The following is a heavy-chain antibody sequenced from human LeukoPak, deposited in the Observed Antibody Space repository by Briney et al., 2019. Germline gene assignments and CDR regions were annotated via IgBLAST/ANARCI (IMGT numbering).Heavy chain of an antibody. D-gene: IGHD6-19*01. CDR3: ARGWVPPLSIAVAGNTRPDAFDI. J-gene: IGHJ3*02. V-gene: IGHV4-4*02. CDR2: INHSGST. CDR1: GGSISNTNW. Sequence: SETLSLTCGVSGGSISNTNWWSWVRQPPGQGLEWIGEINHSGSTNYNPSLKSRVTISVDTSKNQFSLKLSSVTAADTAVYYCARGWVPPLSIAVAGNTRPDAFDIWGQGTMVTVSS.